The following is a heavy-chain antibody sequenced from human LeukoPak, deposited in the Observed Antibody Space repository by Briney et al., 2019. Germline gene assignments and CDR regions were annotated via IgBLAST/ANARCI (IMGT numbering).Heavy chain of an antibody. J-gene: IGHJ5*02. CDR3: ARGGYSYGTWWFDP. CDR1: GGSFSGYY. CDR2: INHSGST. D-gene: IGHD5-18*01. Sequence: SETLSLTCAVYGGSFSGYYWSWIRQLPGKGLEWVGEINHSGSTNYNPSLKSRVTISVDTSKNQFSLKLSSVTAADTAVYYCARGGYSYGTWWFDPWGQGTLVTVSS. V-gene: IGHV4-34*01.